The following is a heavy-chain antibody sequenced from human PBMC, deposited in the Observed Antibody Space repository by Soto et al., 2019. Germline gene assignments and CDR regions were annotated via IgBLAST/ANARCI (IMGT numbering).Heavy chain of an antibody. D-gene: IGHD6-13*01. J-gene: IGHJ3*02. CDR2: ISAHTGNT. Sequence: ASVKVSCKTSGYTFTNYGISWVRQAPGQGLEWMGWISAHTGNTNYAQKFQGRVTMTTDTSTSTAYMELRSLRSDDTAVYYCARVLGYNSSWWRHTAFDIWGQGTMVTV. V-gene: IGHV1-18*01. CDR1: GYTFTNYG. CDR3: ARVLGYNSSWWRHTAFDI.